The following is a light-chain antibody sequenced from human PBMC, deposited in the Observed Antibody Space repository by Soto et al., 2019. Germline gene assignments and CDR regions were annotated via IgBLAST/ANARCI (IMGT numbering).Light chain of an antibody. Sequence: QSVLTQPPSASGTPGQRVTISCSGTSSNIGNNIVNWYQQLPGTAPKLLIYNNNQRPSGVPDRFSGSKSGTSASLAISGLQSEDESDYYCATWDDRLSGWVFGGGTKLTVL. V-gene: IGLV1-44*01. CDR3: ATWDDRLSGWV. CDR1: SSNIGNNI. J-gene: IGLJ3*02. CDR2: NNN.